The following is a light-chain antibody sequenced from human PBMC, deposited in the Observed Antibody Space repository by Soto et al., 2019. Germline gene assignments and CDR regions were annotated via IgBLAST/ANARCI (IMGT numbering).Light chain of an antibody. CDR2: GAS. Sequence: EIVMTHSPVTMSVSPGEEATLSCRASQSIGRSLAWYQETSGQAPRLLIYGASARATGIPARFIGTGSGTDFTLIISSLQSEDFAVYYCQQYYDWPLTFGGGTKV. CDR1: QSIGRS. J-gene: IGKJ4*01. CDR3: QQYYDWPLT. V-gene: IGKV3-15*01.